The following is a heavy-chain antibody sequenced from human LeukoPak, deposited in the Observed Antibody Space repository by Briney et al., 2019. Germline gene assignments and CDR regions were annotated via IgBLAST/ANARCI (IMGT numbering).Heavy chain of an antibody. V-gene: IGHV3-7*01. D-gene: IGHD3-10*01. CDR1: GFTFSTYW. CDR2: IQEDGSDK. J-gene: IGHJ4*02. CDR3: AKKDGGRGEGTFDY. Sequence: GGSLRLSCEVSGFTFSTYWMTWVRQAPGKGLEWVANIQEDGSDKYYADSVKGRFTISRDNSKNTLYLQMNSLRAEDTAVYYCAKKDGGRGEGTFDYWGQGTLVTVSS.